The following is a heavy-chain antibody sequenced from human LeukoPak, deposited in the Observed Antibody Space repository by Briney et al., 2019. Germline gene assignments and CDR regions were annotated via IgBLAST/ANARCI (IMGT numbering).Heavy chain of an antibody. J-gene: IGHJ4*02. Sequence: GGSLRLSCAASGFTFSSYWMSWVRQAPGKGLEWVAVISYDGSNKYYADSVKGRFTISRDNSKNTLYLQMNSLRAEDTAVYYCAKGTYYDISTGYADFDYWGQGTLVTVSS. CDR1: GFTFSSYW. D-gene: IGHD3-9*01. CDR3: AKGTYYDISTGYADFDY. CDR2: ISYDGSNK. V-gene: IGHV3-30*18.